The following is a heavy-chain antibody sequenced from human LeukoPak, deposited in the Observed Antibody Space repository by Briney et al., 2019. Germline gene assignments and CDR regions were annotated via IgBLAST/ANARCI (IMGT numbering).Heavy chain of an antibody. CDR1: GFTFSSYS. Sequence: GGSLRLPCAASGFTFSSYSMNWVRQAPGKGLEWVSSISSSSSYIYYADSVKGRFTISRDNAKNSLYLQMNSLRAEDTAVYYCASGARVEDLDYWGQGTLVTVSS. J-gene: IGHJ4*02. D-gene: IGHD4/OR15-4a*01. CDR3: ASGARVEDLDY. V-gene: IGHV3-21*01. CDR2: ISSSSSYI.